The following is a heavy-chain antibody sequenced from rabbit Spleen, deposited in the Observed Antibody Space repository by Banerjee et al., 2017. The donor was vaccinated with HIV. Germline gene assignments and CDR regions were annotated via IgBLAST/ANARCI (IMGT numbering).Heavy chain of an antibody. V-gene: IGHV1S45*01. CDR3: ARDTGTSFSTYGMDL. J-gene: IGHJ6*01. CDR1: GFTLSSYW. CDR2: ISGGSGGGT. D-gene: IGHD8-1*01. Sequence: EESGGDLVKPEGSLTLTCTASGFTLSSYWICWVRQAPGKGLEWIGCISGGSGGGTYYASWTKGRFTISKTSSTTVTLQMTSLTAADTATYFCARDTGTSFSTYGMDLWGPGTLVTVS.